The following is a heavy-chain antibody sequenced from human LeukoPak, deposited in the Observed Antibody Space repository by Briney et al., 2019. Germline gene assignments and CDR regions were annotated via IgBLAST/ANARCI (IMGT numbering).Heavy chain of an antibody. CDR2: INHSGST. V-gene: IGHV4-34*01. CDR1: GGSFSGYY. D-gene: IGHD3-9*01. J-gene: IGHJ5*02. Sequence: PSETLSLTCAVYGGSFSGYYWSWIRQPPGKGLEWIGEINHSGSTNYNPSLKSRVTISVDTSKNQFSLKLSSVTAADTAVYYCARDRAFDWLFREQNWFDPWGQGTLVTVSS. CDR3: ARDRAFDWLFREQNWFDP.